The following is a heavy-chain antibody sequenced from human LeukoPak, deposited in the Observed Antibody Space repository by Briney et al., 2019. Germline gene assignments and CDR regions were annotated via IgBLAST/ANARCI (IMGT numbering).Heavy chain of an antibody. CDR2: INHSEST. CDR3: ASLVGGNSGDY. Sequence: SETLSLTCAVYGGSFSGYYWSWIRQPPGKGLEWIGEINHSESTNYNPSLKSRVTISVDTSKNQFSLKLSSVTAADTAVYYCASLVGGNSGDYWGQGTLVTVSS. D-gene: IGHD2-21*02. V-gene: IGHV4-34*01. CDR1: GGSFSGYY. J-gene: IGHJ4*02.